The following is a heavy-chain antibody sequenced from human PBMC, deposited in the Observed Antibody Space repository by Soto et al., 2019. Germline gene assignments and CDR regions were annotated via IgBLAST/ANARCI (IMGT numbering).Heavy chain of an antibody. V-gene: IGHV3-11*05. D-gene: IGHD5-12*01. CDR1: GFTFSDYY. J-gene: IGHJ4*02. CDR2: ISSSSSYT. Sequence: QVQLVESGGGFVKPGGSLTLSCAASGFTFSDYYMSWIRQAPGKGLEWFSYISSSSSYTNYADSVKGRFTISRDNAKNSLYLQMTGLTAEDTAVYYCARDRDGYNFDYWRQGTLVTVSS. CDR3: ARDRDGYNFDY.